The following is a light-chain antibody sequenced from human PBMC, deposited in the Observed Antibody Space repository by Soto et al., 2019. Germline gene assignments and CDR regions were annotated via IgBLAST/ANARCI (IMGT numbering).Light chain of an antibody. Sequence: ETVMTQSPATLSVSPGERATLSCRASQSVSSNLAWYQQKPGQAPRLLIYGASTRATGIPASFSGRGSGTEFTLTISSLQSEDFAVYYCQQYNNWPQTFGQGTKVEIK. CDR2: GAS. CDR1: QSVSSN. CDR3: QQYNNWPQT. V-gene: IGKV3-15*01. J-gene: IGKJ1*01.